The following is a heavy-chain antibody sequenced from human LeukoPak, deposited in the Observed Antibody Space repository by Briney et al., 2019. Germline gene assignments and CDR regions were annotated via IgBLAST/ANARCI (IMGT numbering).Heavy chain of an antibody. D-gene: IGHD1-1*01. CDR1: GFTFSGYT. J-gene: IGHJ6*02. Sequence: GGSLRLSCAASGFTFSGYTMSWVRQAPVKGLEWGLAISGSGGSTYYADSVKGRFTISRDNSKNTLYLQMNSLRAEDTAVYYCAKSDGTSYYYYGMDVWGQGTTVTVSS. CDR2: ISGSGGST. V-gene: IGHV3-23*01. CDR3: AKSDGTSYYYYGMDV.